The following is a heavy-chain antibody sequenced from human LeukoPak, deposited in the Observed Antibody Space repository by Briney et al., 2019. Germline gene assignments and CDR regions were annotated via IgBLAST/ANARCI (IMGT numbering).Heavy chain of an antibody. V-gene: IGHV3-15*07. CDR2: IKSEIDGGAT. J-gene: IGHJ3*02. D-gene: IGHD5-12*01. Sequence: GGSLRLSCAASGFTFSNTWMNWVRQAPGKGLEWVGRIKSEIDGGATDYAAPVQGRFTISRDDSQATLYLQMNNLKAEDTAVYYCTTGGSVIVAGTRAFDIWGQGTMVAVSS. CDR1: GFTFSNTW. CDR3: TTGGSVIVAGTRAFDI.